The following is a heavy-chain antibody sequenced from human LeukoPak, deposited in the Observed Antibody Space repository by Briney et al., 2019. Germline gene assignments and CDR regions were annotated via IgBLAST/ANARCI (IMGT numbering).Heavy chain of an antibody. CDR2: INTDGGNT. CDR1: GSYLSGYW. CDR3: ARDLWGAGDC. D-gene: IGHD1-26*01. V-gene: IGHV3-74*01. J-gene: IGHJ4*02. Sequence: GGSLRLSCAASGSYLSGYWMHWVRQPPGKGLIWVSRINTDGGNTTYADSVKGRFTISRDNAKNTLYLQMKSLRAEDTAVYYCARDLWGAGDCWGQGTLVTVSS.